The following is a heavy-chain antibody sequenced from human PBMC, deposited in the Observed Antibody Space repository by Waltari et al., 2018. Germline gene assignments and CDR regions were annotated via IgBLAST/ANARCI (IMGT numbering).Heavy chain of an antibody. Sequence: EVQLVESGGGLVKPGGSLRLSCAASGFTFSSYSMNWVRQAPGKGLEWVSSISSSSIYIYNADSVKGRFTISRDNAKNSLYLQMNSLRAEDTAVYYCARDGYCSGGSCYRTYYYYYMDVWGKGTTVTVSS. V-gene: IGHV3-21*03. CDR1: GFTFSSYS. D-gene: IGHD2-15*01. CDR3: ARDGYCSGGSCYRTYYYYYMDV. CDR2: ISSSSIYI. J-gene: IGHJ6*03.